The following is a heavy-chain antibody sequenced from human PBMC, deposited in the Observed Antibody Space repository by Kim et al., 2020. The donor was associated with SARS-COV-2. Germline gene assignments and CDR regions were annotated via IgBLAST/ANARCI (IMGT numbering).Heavy chain of an antibody. CDR3: ARGPHGPRSGSYYIPLIYYYYYGMDV. V-gene: IGHV4-34*01. J-gene: IGHJ6*02. CDR2: INHSGST. CDR1: GGSFSGYY. Sequence: SETLSLTCAVYGGSFSGYYWSWIRQPPGKGLEWIGQINHSGSTNYNPSLKSRVTISVDTSKNQFSLKLSSVTAADTAVYYCARGPHGPRSGSYYIPLIYYYYYGMDVWGQGTTVTVSS. D-gene: IGHD3-10*01.